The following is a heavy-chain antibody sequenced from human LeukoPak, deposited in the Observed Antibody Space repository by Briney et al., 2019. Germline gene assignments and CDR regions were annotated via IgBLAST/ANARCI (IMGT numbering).Heavy chain of an antibody. CDR1: GGSFSGYY. Sequence: PSETLSLTCAVYGGSFSGYYWSWIRQPPGKGLEWIGEINHSGSTNYNPSLKSRVTVSVDTPKNQFSLKLSSVTAADTAVYYCARGLFYYYMDVWGKGTTVTVSS. CDR3: ARGLFYYYMDV. CDR2: INHSGST. V-gene: IGHV4-34*01. D-gene: IGHD3-10*01. J-gene: IGHJ6*03.